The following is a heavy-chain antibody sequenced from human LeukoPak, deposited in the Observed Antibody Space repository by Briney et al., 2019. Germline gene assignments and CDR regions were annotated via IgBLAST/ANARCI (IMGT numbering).Heavy chain of an antibody. D-gene: IGHD2/OR15-2a*01. CDR1: GASARSYY. Sequence: SETLSLTCTVSGASARSYYWSWIRQPPGKGLEWIAYIYYSGSTDYNPSLKSRVTISIDTSKNQLSLKLTSVTAADTAVYYCARRSDFFDYWGQGTLVTVSS. CDR2: IYYSGST. V-gene: IGHV4-59*02. J-gene: IGHJ4*02. CDR3: ARRSDFFDY.